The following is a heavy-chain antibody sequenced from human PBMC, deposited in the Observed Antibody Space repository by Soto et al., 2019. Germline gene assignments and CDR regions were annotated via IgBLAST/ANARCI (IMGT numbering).Heavy chain of an antibody. CDR2: ISSSSSTI. V-gene: IGHV3-48*01. CDR3: ARDLGSSWYPEYFQH. CDR1: GFRFSSYS. J-gene: IGHJ1*01. Sequence: GGSLRLSCRTSGFRFSSYSMNWVRQAPGKGLEWVSYISSSSSTIYYADSVKGRFTISRDNAKNSLYLQMNSLRAEDTAVYYCARDLGSSWYPEYFQHWGQGTLVTVSS. D-gene: IGHD6-13*01.